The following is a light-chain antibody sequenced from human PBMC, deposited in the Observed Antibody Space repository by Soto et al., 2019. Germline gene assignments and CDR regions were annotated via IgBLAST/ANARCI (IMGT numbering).Light chain of an antibody. Sequence: DIQMTQSPSTLSASVGDTVTITCRASQSISNWLAWYQQKPGQAPKLLIHKASTLESGVPSRFRNSGSGKEFTLTLSSLAQDNSATYYCQHYDRFPYTFDQGTKLAIK. CDR1: QSISNW. V-gene: IGKV1-5*03. J-gene: IGKJ2*01. CDR3: QHYDRFPYT. CDR2: KAS.